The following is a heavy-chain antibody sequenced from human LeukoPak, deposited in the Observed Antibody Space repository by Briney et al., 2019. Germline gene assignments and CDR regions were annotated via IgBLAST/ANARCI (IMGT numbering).Heavy chain of an antibody. V-gene: IGHV4-61*02. CDR3: ARGPGQLTSECFDS. Sequence: PSETLSLTCTVSGGSISTSNYYWGCIRQPAGKGLEWIGRIYPTDITTYNPSLKSRVTLSVDTSKNQFSLKVNSVTAADAAVYYCARGPGQLTSECFDSWGQGILVTVSS. D-gene: IGHD6-13*01. J-gene: IGHJ5*01. CDR1: GGSISTSNYY. CDR2: IYPTDIT.